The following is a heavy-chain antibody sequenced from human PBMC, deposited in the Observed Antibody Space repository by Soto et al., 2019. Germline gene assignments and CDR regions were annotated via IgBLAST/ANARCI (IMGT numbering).Heavy chain of an antibody. CDR2: IYYSGPT. J-gene: IGHJ4*02. Sequence: PSETLSLTCTVSGCSISSGGYYWSWIRQHPGKGLEWIGFIYYSGPTYYNPSLKSRVSISVDTSKNQFSLKLRSVTAADTAVYYWARALGATPDFDFWGQGTLVTVSS. CDR1: GCSISSGGYY. CDR3: ARALGATPDFDF. D-gene: IGHD1-26*01. V-gene: IGHV4-31*03.